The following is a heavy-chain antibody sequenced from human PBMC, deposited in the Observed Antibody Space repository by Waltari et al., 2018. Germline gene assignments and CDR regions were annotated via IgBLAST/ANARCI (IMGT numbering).Heavy chain of an antibody. CDR1: GGSFSGYS. V-gene: IGHV4-34*01. Sequence: QVQLQQWGAGLLKPSETLSLTCAVYGGSFSGYSWRWIRQHPGKGWEWFGEINHSGSTNYNPSLKSRVTISVDTSKNQFSLKLSSVTAADTAVYYCARLRRMAAGNSKYYYYYGMDVWGQGTTVTVSS. D-gene: IGHD6-13*01. J-gene: IGHJ6*02. CDR3: ARLRRMAAGNSKYYYYYGMDV. CDR2: INHSGST.